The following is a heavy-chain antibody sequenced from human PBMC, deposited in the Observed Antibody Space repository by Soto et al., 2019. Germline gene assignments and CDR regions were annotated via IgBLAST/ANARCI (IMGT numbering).Heavy chain of an antibody. CDR3: ARRVTGGGERFDP. D-gene: IGHD7-27*01. CDR1: DGSISSGGYY. V-gene: IGHV4-30-4*01. CDR2: IYYSGST. J-gene: IGHJ5*02. Sequence: SDRCSVSDGSISSGGYYRSLKRQPPGKGLEWIGYIYYSGSTYYNPSLKSRVTISVDTSKNQFSLKLNSVTAADTAVYYCARRVTGGGERFDPWGLGTLVTVSS.